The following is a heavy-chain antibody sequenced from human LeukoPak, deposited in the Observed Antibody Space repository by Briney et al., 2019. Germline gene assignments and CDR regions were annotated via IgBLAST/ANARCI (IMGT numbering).Heavy chain of an antibody. J-gene: IGHJ4*02. V-gene: IGHV3-30*03. Sequence: GGSLRLSCAASGFSFSTYGVHWVRQAPGKGLEWVALISPDGSNEYYADSVKGRFTISRDNSKNTLHLQMNSLRAEDTALYYCASRVLTTYYWGQGTLVTVSS. CDR1: GFSFSTYG. CDR3: ASRVLTTYY. D-gene: IGHD1-1*01. CDR2: ISPDGSNE.